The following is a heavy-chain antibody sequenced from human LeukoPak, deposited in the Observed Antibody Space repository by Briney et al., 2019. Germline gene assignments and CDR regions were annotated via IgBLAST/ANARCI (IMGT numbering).Heavy chain of an antibody. V-gene: IGHV4-59*08. CDR1: GRSISSYY. Sequence: SETLSLTCSVSGRSISSYYWSWLRQPPGKGLEWIGYIYYSGSTNYNPSLKSRVTISVDTSKNQFSLKLSSVTAADTAVYYCARYSSSSGYYGMDVWGQGTTVTVSS. D-gene: IGHD6-6*01. CDR3: ARYSSSSGYYGMDV. J-gene: IGHJ6*02. CDR2: IYYSGST.